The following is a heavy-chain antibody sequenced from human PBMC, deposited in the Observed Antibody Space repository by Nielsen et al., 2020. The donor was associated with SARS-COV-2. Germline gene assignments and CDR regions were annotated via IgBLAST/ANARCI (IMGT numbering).Heavy chain of an antibody. CDR2: IYHSGST. CDR1: GGSISSSNW. D-gene: IGHD3-10*01. J-gene: IGHJ4*02. V-gene: IGHV4-4*02. Sequence: GSLRLSCAVSGGSISSSNWWRWVRQPPGKGLEWIGEIYHSGSTNYNPSLKSRVTISVDTSKNQFSLKLSSVTAADTAVYYCARGQHPKKTLWCGDPSMGISFDYWGQGTLVTVSS. CDR3: ARGQHPKKTLWCGDPSMGISFDY.